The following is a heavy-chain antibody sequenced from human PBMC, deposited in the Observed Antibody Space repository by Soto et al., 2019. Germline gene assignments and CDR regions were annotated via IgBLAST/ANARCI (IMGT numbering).Heavy chain of an antibody. D-gene: IGHD3-22*01. Sequence: SVKVSCKASGFTFTSSAVQWVRQARGQRLEGIGWIVVGSGNTNYAQKFQERVTITRDMSTSTAYMELSSLRSEDTAVYYCAADSPTYYDSSGYYGGAFDIWGQGTMVTVSS. CDR1: GFTFTSSA. J-gene: IGHJ3*02. V-gene: IGHV1-58*01. CDR2: IVVGSGNT. CDR3: AADSPTYYDSSGYYGGAFDI.